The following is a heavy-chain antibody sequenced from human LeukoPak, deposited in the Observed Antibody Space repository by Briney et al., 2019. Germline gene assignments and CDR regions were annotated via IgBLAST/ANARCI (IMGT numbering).Heavy chain of an antibody. CDR2: IYPGDADT. J-gene: IGHJ4*02. Sequence: GESPKISLQGSRYSFTSYWIGWVRQMPGKGLEWVGIIYPGDADTRYGPSFQGQVTISADKAISTAYLQWSGLKASDTAMYYCARPAHSYGSGFDYWGQGTLVTVSS. CDR3: ARPAHSYGSGFDY. D-gene: IGHD3-10*01. V-gene: IGHV5-51*01. CDR1: RYSFTSYW.